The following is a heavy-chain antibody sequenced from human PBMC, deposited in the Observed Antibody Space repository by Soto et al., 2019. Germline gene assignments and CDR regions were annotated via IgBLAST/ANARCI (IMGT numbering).Heavy chain of an antibody. V-gene: IGHV2-5*02. CDR2: IRWDDDK. D-gene: IGHD3-3*01. J-gene: IGHJ4*02. CDR1: GFSLTTSGVG. Sequence: QITLNESGPTQVKPRQTLTLTCTFSGFSLTTSGVGVGWIRQSPGKAPEWLALIRWDDDKRYSRSLKSRLTITKDTSKNQVVLTMADLDPADTATYYCAHRVLRTVFGLVTTTAIYFDFWGQGTPVAVSS. CDR3: AHRVLRTVFGLVTTTAIYFDF.